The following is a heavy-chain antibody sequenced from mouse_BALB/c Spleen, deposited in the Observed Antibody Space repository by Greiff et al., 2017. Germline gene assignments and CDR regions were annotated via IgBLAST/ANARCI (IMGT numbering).Heavy chain of an antibody. V-gene: IGHV3-2*02. J-gene: IGHJ3*01. Sequence: VQLKESGPGLVKPSQSLSLTCTVTGYSIPSDYAWNWIRQFPGNKLVWMGYISYSGSTSYNPSLKSRISITRDTSKNQFFLQLNSVTTEDTATYYCARYASWFAYWGQGTLVTVSA. CDR1: GYSIPSDYA. D-gene: IGHD6-5*01. CDR2: ISYSGST. CDR3: ARYASWFAY.